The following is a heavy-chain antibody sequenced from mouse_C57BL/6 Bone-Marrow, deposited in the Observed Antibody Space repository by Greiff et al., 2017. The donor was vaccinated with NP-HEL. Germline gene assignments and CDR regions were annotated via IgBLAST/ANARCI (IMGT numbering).Heavy chain of an antibody. V-gene: IGHV1-7*01. CDR2: INPSSGYT. CDR1: GYTFTSYW. J-gene: IGHJ4*01. CDR3: AAPFYAMDY. Sequence: VQRVESGAELAKPGASVKLSCKASGYTFTSYWMHWVKQRPGQGLEWIGYINPSSGYTKYNQKFKDKATLTADKSSSTAYMQLSSLTYEDSAVYYCAAPFYAMDYWGQGTSVTVSS.